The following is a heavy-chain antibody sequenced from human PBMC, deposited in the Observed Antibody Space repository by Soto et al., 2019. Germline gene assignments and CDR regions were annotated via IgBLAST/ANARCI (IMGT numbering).Heavy chain of an antibody. J-gene: IGHJ6*02. D-gene: IGHD6-13*01. CDR2: TYYRSKWYN. Sequence: LLTQSQTLSLTCAISGDSVSSNSAAWNWIRQSPSRGLEWLGRTYYRSKWYNDYAVSVKSRITINPDTSKNQFSLQLNSVTPEDTAVYYCARAVWGYNPSSSWLNYYYYYGMDVWGQGTTVTVSS. CDR3: ARAVWGYNPSSSWLNYYYYYGMDV. V-gene: IGHV6-1*01. CDR1: GDSVSSNSAA.